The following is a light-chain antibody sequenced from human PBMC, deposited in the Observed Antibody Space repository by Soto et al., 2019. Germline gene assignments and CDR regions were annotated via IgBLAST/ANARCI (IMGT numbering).Light chain of an antibody. CDR1: SSDVGAYDF. J-gene: IGLJ2*01. V-gene: IGLV2-14*01. Sequence: SALTQPASVSGSPGQSITISCSGTSSDVGAYDFVSWYQQHPGKAPKLMIFEVSNRPSGVSARFSGSKSGNMASLTISGRQAEDEAAYYCSSYTTSSALVVFGGGTKLTVL. CDR2: EVS. CDR3: SSYTTSSALVV.